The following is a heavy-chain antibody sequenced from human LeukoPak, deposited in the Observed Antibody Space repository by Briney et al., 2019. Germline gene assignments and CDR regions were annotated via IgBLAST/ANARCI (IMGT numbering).Heavy chain of an antibody. J-gene: IGHJ4*02. CDR1: GFTVSGNY. Sequence: GGSLRLSCAASGFTVSGNYMNWVRQAPGKGLVWDSVIYSGGNTDYIDSVKGRFTISRDNSKNTLYLQMNSLRAEDTAVYYCARMRNIPAASRAGNFDYWGQGTLVTVSS. V-gene: IGHV3-66*01. CDR3: ARMRNIPAASRAGNFDY. D-gene: IGHD6-13*01. CDR2: IYSGGNT.